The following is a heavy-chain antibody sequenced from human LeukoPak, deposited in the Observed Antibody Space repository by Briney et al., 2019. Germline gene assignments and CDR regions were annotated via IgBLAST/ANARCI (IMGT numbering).Heavy chain of an antibody. D-gene: IGHD2-2*01. J-gene: IGHJ4*02. CDR1: GYTFTGYY. CDR3: ARGSCTSTSCYLDF. CDR2: INSNSGGT. V-gene: IGHV1-2*02. Sequence: ASVKVSCKASGYTFTGYYIHWVRQAPGQGLEWMGWINSNSGGTNYAQKFQGRVTMTRDTSISTAYMELSRLRSDDTAVYYCARGSCTSTSCYLDFWGQGTLVTVSS.